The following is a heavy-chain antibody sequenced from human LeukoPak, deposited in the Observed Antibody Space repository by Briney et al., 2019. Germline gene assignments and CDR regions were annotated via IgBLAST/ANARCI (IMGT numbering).Heavy chain of an antibody. Sequence: GGSLRLSCAASGFTFTDYGMSWVRQAPGKGLEWVANIKQDGSAKYYVDSVKGRFTISRDNAKNSLYLQMGSLRAEDTAVYYCARSSGRNWGQGTLVTVSS. V-gene: IGHV3-7*01. J-gene: IGHJ4*02. CDR2: IKQDGSAK. D-gene: IGHD2-15*01. CDR3: ARSSGRN. CDR1: GFTFTDYG.